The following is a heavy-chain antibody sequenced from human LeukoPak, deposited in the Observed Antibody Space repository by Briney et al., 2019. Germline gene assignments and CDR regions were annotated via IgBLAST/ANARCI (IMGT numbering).Heavy chain of an antibody. J-gene: IGHJ4*02. CDR1: GYTFTSYD. V-gene: IGHV1-8*01. D-gene: IGHD3-3*01. Sequence: ASVKVSCKASGYTFTSYDINWVRQATGQGLEWMGWMNPNSSNTGYAQKFQGRVTMTRNTSISTAYMELSSLRSEDTAVYYCARGSWSGYYYGYWGQGTLVTVSS. CDR2: MNPNSSNT. CDR3: ARGSWSGYYYGY.